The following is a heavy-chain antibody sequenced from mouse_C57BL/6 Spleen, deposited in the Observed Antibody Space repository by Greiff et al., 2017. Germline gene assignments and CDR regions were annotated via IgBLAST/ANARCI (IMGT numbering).Heavy chain of an antibody. Sequence: QVQLQQSGPELVKPGASVKISCKASGYSFTSYYIHWVKQRPGQGLEWIGWIYPGSGNTKYNEKFKGKATLTADTSSSTAYMQRSSLTSEDSAVYYCAREGNWEAFAYWGQGTLVTVSA. V-gene: IGHV1-66*01. CDR2: IYPGSGNT. CDR1: GYSFTSYY. CDR3: AREGNWEAFAY. J-gene: IGHJ3*01. D-gene: IGHD4-1*01.